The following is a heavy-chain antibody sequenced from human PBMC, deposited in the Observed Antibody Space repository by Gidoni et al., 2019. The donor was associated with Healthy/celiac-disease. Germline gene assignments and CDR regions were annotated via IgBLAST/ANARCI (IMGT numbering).Heavy chain of an antibody. Sequence: EVQLVESGGGLVQPGGSLRLSCAASGFTFSSYSMNWVRQAPGKGLEWVSYIRSSSSTIYYADSVKGRFTISRDNAKNSLYLQMNSLRDEDTAVYYCARDALEYSSSSLSYWGQGTLVTVSS. CDR3: ARDALEYSSSSLSY. CDR1: GFTFSSYS. D-gene: IGHD6-6*01. V-gene: IGHV3-48*02. CDR2: IRSSSSTI. J-gene: IGHJ4*02.